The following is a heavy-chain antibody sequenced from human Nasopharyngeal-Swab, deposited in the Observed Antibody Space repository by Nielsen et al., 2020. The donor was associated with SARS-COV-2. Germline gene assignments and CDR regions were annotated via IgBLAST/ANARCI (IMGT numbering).Heavy chain of an antibody. CDR2: IYSGGST. CDR1: GFTVSSNY. V-gene: IGHV3-53*04. CDR3: ARGMTGTRFVYYYYAMDV. J-gene: IGHJ6*02. Sequence: GGSLRLSCAASGFTVSSNYMSWVRQAPGKGLEWVSVIYSGGSTYYADSVKGRFTISRHNSKNTLYLQMNSLRVEDTAVYYCARGMTGTRFVYYYYAMDVWGQGTTVTVSS. D-gene: IGHD1-7*01.